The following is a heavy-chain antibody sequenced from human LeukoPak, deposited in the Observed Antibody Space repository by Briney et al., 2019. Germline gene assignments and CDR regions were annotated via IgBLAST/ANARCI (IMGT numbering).Heavy chain of an antibody. CDR2: VKSRSAGETT. CDR3: TLIQGWGSGSYYRDF. V-gene: IGHV3-15*01. Sequence: GGSLRLSCATSGFSISNDWMSWVRQAPGKGLEWVARVKSRSAGETTDYAAPVKGRFTISRDDSKNTLYLQMNSLKTEDTAVYYCTLIQGWGSGSYYRDFWGQGTLVTVSS. CDR1: GFSISNDW. J-gene: IGHJ4*02. D-gene: IGHD3-10*01.